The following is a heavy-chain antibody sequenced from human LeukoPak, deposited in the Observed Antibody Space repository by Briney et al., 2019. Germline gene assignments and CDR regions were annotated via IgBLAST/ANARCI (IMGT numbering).Heavy chain of an antibody. CDR1: GFTFSSYS. J-gene: IGHJ4*02. D-gene: IGHD3-22*01. CDR3: ARTSDSSGYYAWFYFDY. Sequence: PGGSLRLSCAASGFTFSSYSMNWVRQAPGKGLEWVSSISSSSSYIYYADSVKGRFTISRDNAKNSLYLQMNSLRAEDTAVYYCARTSDSSGYYAWFYFDYWGQGTLVTVSS. V-gene: IGHV3-21*01. CDR2: ISSSSSYI.